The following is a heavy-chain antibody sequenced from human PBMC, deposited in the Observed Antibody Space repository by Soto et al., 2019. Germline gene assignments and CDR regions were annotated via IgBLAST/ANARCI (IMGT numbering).Heavy chain of an antibody. D-gene: IGHD4-4*01. CDR1: GFAFSSYA. V-gene: IGHV3-23*01. CDR3: AKDRDYSSDRDYYYYYGMDV. CDR2: ISGSGGST. Sequence: HPGGSLRLSCAASGFAFSSYAMSWVRQAPGKGLEWVSAISGSGGSTYYADSVKGRFTISRDNSKNTLYLQMNSLRAEDTAVYYCAKDRDYSSDRDYYYYYGMDVWGQGTTVTVSS. J-gene: IGHJ6*02.